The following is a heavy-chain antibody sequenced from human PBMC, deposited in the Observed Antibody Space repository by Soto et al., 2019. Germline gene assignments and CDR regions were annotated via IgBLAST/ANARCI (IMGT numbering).Heavy chain of an antibody. V-gene: IGHV3-11*01. D-gene: IGHD3-9*01. Sequence: QVQLVESGGGLVKPGGSLRLSCAASGFTLSDYYMTWIRQAPGKGLEWVSDISISGTTIHYADSVRGRFTISRDNAKKSVWVQMKSWRDEDTVVYYCASFRGDGYYNLWGQGTLGSV. CDR1: GFTLSDYY. CDR3: ASFRGDGYYNL. J-gene: IGHJ4*02. CDR2: ISISGTTI.